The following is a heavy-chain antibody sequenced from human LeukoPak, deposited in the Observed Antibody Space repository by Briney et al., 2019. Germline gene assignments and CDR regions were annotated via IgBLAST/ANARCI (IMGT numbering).Heavy chain of an antibody. D-gene: IGHD3-10*01. CDR2: IWYDGSDK. V-gene: IGHV3-33*01. CDR3: ARDQRPVGSYFDY. Sequence: GGSLRLSCAASAFRFNIYGMHWVRQAPGKGLEWVAVIWYDGSDKYYADSVKGRFTISRDNSKNTLYLEMNSLRAEDTAVYYCARDQRPVGSYFDYWGQGTLVTVSS. CDR1: AFRFNIYG. J-gene: IGHJ4*02.